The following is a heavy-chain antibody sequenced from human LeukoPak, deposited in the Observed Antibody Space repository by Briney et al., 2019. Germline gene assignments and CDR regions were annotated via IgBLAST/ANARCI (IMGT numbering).Heavy chain of an antibody. CDR3: ARDLISSSSLTPLYYYYGMDV. CDR2: INPNRGGT. V-gene: IGHV1-2*02. D-gene: IGHD6-13*01. J-gene: IGHJ6*02. Sequence: ASVKVSCKASGYTFTGYYMHWVRQAPGQGLKWMGWINPNRGGTNYAQKFQGRVTMTRDTSISTAYMELSRLRSDDTAVYYCARDLISSSSLTPLYYYYGMDVWGQGTTVTVSS. CDR1: GYTFTGYY.